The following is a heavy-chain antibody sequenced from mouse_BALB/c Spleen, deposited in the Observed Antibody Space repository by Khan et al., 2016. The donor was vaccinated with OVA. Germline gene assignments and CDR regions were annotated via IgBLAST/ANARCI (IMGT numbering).Heavy chain of an antibody. CDR1: GYTFTNFG. CDR3: ARPPYFSYPMAY. D-gene: IGHD2-10*01. J-gene: IGHJ4*01. Sequence: QIQLVQSGPELKKPGETVKISCKASGYTFTNFGMNWVKQAPGKGLEWMGWINTYTGEPTYADDFKGRFAFSLETSATASYLQINNLKNEDTATXCCARPPYFSYPMAYWGQGTSVTVSS. V-gene: IGHV9-3-1*01. CDR2: INTYTGEP.